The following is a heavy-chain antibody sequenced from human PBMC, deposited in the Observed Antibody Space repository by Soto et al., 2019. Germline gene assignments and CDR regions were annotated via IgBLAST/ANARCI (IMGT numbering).Heavy chain of an antibody. Sequence: PSETLSLTCSVSGGSISSGGYYWSWIRQHPGKGLEWIGYIYYSGDTYYNPSLKSRVTISEDRSKNQFSLKLSFVTAADKAVYYCARQLYSSGWYRGKWFDPWGQGTLVTVSS. D-gene: IGHD6-19*01. CDR2: IYYSGDT. CDR3: ARQLYSSGWYRGKWFDP. CDR1: GGSISSGGYY. V-gene: IGHV4-31*03. J-gene: IGHJ5*02.